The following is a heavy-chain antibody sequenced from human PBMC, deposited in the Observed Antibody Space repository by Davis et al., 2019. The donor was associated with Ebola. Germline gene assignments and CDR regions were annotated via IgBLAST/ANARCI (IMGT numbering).Heavy chain of an antibody. CDR1: GYSFTSYW. CDR3: ARQYSSSWYDSYYYYGMDV. J-gene: IGHJ6*02. Sequence: GESLKISCKGSGYSFTSYWIGWVRQMPGTGLEWMGIIYPGDSDTRYSPSFQGQVTISADKSISTAYLQWSSLKASDTAMYYCARQYSSSWYDSYYYYGMDVWGQGTTVTVSS. D-gene: IGHD6-13*01. V-gene: IGHV5-51*01. CDR2: IYPGDSDT.